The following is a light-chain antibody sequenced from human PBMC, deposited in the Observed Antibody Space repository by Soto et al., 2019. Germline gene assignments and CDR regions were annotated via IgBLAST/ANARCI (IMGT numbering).Light chain of an antibody. CDR3: QQRSNWPRT. V-gene: IGKV3-11*01. CDR2: GAS. Sequence: EIVMTQSPATLSVSPVERATLSCRASQSVSSNLAWYQQKPGQAPRLLIYGASNRATGIPARFSGSGSGTDFTLTISSLEPEDFAVYYCQQRSNWPRTFGQGTKVDIK. CDR1: QSVSSN. J-gene: IGKJ1*01.